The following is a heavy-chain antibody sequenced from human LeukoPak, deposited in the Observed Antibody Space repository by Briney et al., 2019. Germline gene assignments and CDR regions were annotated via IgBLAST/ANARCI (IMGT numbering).Heavy chain of an antibody. J-gene: IGHJ4*02. V-gene: IGHV1-69*05. Sequence: ASVKVSCKASGGTFSSYAISWVRQAPGQGLEWMGGIIPIFGTANYAQKFQGRVTITTDKSTSTAYMELSSLRSEDTAVYYCARSPDYYGSGSYNFDYWGQGTLVTVSS. CDR1: GGTFSSYA. CDR3: ARSPDYYGSGSYNFDY. D-gene: IGHD3-10*01. CDR2: IIPIFGTA.